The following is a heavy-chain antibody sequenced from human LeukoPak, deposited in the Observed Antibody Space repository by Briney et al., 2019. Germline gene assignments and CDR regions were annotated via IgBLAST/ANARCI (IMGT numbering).Heavy chain of an antibody. CDR2: IYYRGST. CDR3: ARGSHYGDYGY. V-gene: IGHV4-38-2*02. D-gene: IGHD4-17*01. J-gene: IGHJ4*02. CDR1: GYSISSGYY. Sequence: SETLSLTCTVSGYSISSGYYWGWIRQPPGKGLEWIGNIYYRGSTYYNPSLKSRVTISVDTSKNQFSLKLTSVTAADTAVYYCARGSHYGDYGYWGQGTLVTVSS.